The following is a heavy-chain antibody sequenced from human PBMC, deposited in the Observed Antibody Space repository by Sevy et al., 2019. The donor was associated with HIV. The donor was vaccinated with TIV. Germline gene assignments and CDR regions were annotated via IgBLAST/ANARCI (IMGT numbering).Heavy chain of an antibody. J-gene: IGHJ4*02. CDR2: ITGDSSYM. Sequence: GGSLRLSCAAPGFTFSSYNMNWVRQAPGQGLEWISSITGDSSYMYDADSVKGRFTISRDNAKNSLYLHMNGLRAEDTAVYYCARDRPTLNYHASSGYNYYFDSWGQGTLVTVSS. D-gene: IGHD3-22*01. V-gene: IGHV3-21*01. CDR3: ARDRPTLNYHASSGYNYYFDS. CDR1: GFTFSSYN.